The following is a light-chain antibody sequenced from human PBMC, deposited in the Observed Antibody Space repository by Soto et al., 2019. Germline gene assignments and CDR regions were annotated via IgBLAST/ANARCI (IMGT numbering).Light chain of an antibody. V-gene: IGKV3-20*01. J-gene: IGKJ1*01. CDR1: QSVSSD. CDR2: GAS. Sequence: LTHTQATLSVSPVERATLSWRASQSVSSDLAWYHQKPGQAPRLLIYGASSRATGVPDRFIASGSGTDFTLTISRLQPEDFAVYYCQQSASSPRTFGRGTKVDIK. CDR3: QQSASSPRT.